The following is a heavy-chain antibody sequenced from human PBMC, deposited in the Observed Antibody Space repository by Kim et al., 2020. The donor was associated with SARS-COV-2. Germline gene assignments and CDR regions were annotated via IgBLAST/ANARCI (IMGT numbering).Heavy chain of an antibody. Sequence: SETLSLTCTVSGGSISSSSYYWGWIRQPPGKGLEWIGSIYYSGSTYYNPSLKSRVTISVDTSKNQFSLKLSSVTAADTAVYYCARHRATMFDYWGQGTLVTVSS. D-gene: IGHD3-3*01. CDR1: GGSISSSSYY. CDR2: IYYSGST. J-gene: IGHJ4*02. V-gene: IGHV4-39*01. CDR3: ARHRATMFDY.